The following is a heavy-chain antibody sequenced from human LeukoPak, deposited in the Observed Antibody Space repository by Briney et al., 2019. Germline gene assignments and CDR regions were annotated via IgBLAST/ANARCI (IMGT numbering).Heavy chain of an antibody. CDR2: IKSKSDRGTT. CDR1: GFTFSDAW. V-gene: IGHV3-15*05. Sequence: GGSLRLSCAASGFTFSDAWMSWVRQAPGKGLEWVGRIKSKSDRGTTDYAAPVKGRFTISRDDSKNTLYLQMNSLKTEDTAVYYCTTVYCSTTSCKPGTEYWGQGTLVTVSS. CDR3: TTVYCSTTSCKPGTEY. D-gene: IGHD2-2*01. J-gene: IGHJ4*02.